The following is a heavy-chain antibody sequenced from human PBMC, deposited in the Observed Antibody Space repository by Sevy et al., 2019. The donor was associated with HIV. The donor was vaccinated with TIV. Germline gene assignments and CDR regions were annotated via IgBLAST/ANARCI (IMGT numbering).Heavy chain of an antibody. CDR1: GFSLNTYW. Sequence: GGSLRLSCAASGFSLNTYWLSWVRQAPGKGLEWVANINEDGSQKYYVDSVKGRFTVSRDNAKKSLYLQMNSLRVEDTAVYYSARDSDQQLADMGLFDYWGQGALVTVSS. V-gene: IGHV3-7*01. J-gene: IGHJ4*02. D-gene: IGHD6-13*01. CDR3: ARDSDQQLADMGLFDY. CDR2: INEDGSQK.